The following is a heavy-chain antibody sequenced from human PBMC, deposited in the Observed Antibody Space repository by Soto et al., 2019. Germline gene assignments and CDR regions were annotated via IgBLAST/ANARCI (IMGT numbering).Heavy chain of an antibody. Sequence: EVQLLDSGGGLVQSGGSLRLSCAASGFTFSSYAMNWVRQAPGKGLEWVSVISGSGGSTYYADSVKGRFTISRDNSKNTLYLQMNSLRAEDTAVYYCARRGPGTYFDYWGQGTLVTVSS. CDR2: ISGSGGST. CDR3: ARRGPGTYFDY. V-gene: IGHV3-23*01. CDR1: GFTFSSYA. J-gene: IGHJ4*02. D-gene: IGHD6-13*01.